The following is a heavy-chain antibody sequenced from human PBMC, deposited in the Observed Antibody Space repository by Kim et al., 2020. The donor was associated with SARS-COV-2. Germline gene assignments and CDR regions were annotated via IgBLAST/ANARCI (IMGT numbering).Heavy chain of an antibody. Sequence: GGSLRLSCAASGFTFSSYIMIWVRQAPGQGLEWVSGISGGGGAIYHADSVKGRFTISRDNSKNTLYLQMNSLRAEDTAIYYCAKNGRSTSDYWGQGTLVTVSS. CDR3: AKNGRSTSDY. D-gene: IGHD2-15*01. CDR2: ISGGGGAI. CDR1: GFTFSSYI. J-gene: IGHJ4*02. V-gene: IGHV3-23*01.